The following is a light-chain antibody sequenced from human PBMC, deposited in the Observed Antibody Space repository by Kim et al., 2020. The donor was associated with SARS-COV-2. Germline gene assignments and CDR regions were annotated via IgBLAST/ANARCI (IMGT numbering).Light chain of an antibody. Sequence: PGKTAWITCGGNSIGSKSVHWYQQKPGQAPVLVISYDSDRPSGIPERFSGSNSGNSATLTISRVEAGDEADYYCQVWDSSSDHRVVFGGGTKLTVL. CDR3: QVWDSSSDHRVV. CDR1: SIGSKS. CDR2: YDS. J-gene: IGLJ2*01. V-gene: IGLV3-21*04.